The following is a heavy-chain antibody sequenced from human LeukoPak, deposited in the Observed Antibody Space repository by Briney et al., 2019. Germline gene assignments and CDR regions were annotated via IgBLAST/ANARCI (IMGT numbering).Heavy chain of an antibody. CDR3: ARVVNGYVDY. CDR1: GFTFSNTN. J-gene: IGHJ4*02. CDR2: MSASSNYI. V-gene: IGHV3-21*06. D-gene: IGHD2-8*01. Sequence: PGGSLRLSCAASGFTFSNTNMNWVRQAPGKGLKWVSFMSASSNYIYYADSVKGRFTISRDNAQNSLYLQMNSLRAEDTAVYFCARVVNGYVDYWGQGTLVTASS.